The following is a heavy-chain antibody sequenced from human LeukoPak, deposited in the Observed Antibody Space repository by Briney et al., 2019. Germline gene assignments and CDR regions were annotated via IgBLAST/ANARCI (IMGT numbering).Heavy chain of an antibody. CDR2: ISGSGGST. D-gene: IGHD3-3*01. V-gene: IGHV3-23*01. CDR1: GFTFSSYA. CDR3: TKDWKRTIFGVVSPCYFDL. Sequence: GGSLRLSCAASGFTFSSYAMSWVGQAPGQGLEWVSAISGSGGSTYYADSVQGRFTISRDNSKNTLNLQMNSLRAEDTAVYSCTKDWKRTIFGVVSPCYFDLWGRGTLVTVSS. J-gene: IGHJ2*01.